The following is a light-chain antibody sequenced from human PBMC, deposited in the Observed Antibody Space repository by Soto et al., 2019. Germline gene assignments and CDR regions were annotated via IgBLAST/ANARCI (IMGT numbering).Light chain of an antibody. CDR3: QHSYSYTRM. Sequence: DIQMTQSPSSLSASVGDRVTITCRASQTISTYLNWYQQKPGKAPKVLIYGASSLQSGVPTRFSGSGSGTDFTLTISSLQPEDYETYYCQHSYSYTRMFGQGTKVDIK. V-gene: IGKV1-39*01. CDR2: GAS. J-gene: IGKJ1*01. CDR1: QTISTY.